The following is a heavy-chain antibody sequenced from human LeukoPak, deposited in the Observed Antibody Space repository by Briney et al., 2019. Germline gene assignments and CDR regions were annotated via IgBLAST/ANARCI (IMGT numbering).Heavy chain of an antibody. CDR1: GFTFSNYA. CDR3: ARDDGSLDY. V-gene: IGHV3-30-3*01. D-gene: IGHD5-24*01. J-gene: IGHJ4*02. Sequence: GGSLRLSCAASGFTFSNYAMHWVRQAPGKGLEWVAVISYDGSNKYYADSVKGRFTISRDNSKSTLYLQMNSLRAEDTAVYYCARDDGSLDYWGQGTLVTFSS. CDR2: ISYDGSNK.